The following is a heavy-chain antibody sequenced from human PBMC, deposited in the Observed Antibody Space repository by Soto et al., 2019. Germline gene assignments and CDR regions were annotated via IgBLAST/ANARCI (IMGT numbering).Heavy chain of an antibody. Sequence: GGSLRLSCEASGFSFSSYAMNWVRQAPGKGLEWVSGISGSGSSTYYADSVKGRFTLSRDNSKNTLYLQMNSLGAGDTAVYFCAKDQSSSWYGGYNWFDPWGQGTQVTVSS. J-gene: IGHJ5*02. CDR1: GFSFSSYA. V-gene: IGHV3-23*01. CDR3: AKDQSSSWYGGYNWFDP. CDR2: ISGSGSST. D-gene: IGHD6-13*01.